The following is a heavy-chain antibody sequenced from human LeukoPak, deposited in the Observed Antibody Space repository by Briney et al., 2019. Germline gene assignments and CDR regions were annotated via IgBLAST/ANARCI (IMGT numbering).Heavy chain of an antibody. D-gene: IGHD3-9*01. CDR1: GGSISSYY. CDR2: IYDSGST. Sequence: SETLSLTCTVSGGSISSYYWSWIRQPPGKGLAWIGYIYDSGSTNYNPSLKSRVTISIDTSKNQFFLKLSSVTAADTAVYYCARARYVNSFYAFDIWGQGTLVTVSS. CDR3: ARARYVNSFYAFDI. J-gene: IGHJ3*02. V-gene: IGHV4-59*01.